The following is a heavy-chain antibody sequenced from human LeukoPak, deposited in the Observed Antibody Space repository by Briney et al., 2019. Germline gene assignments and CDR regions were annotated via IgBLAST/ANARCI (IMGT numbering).Heavy chain of an antibody. CDR2: INPNSGGT. Sequence: GASVKVSCKASGYTFTGYYMHWVRQAPGQGLEWMGWINPNSGGTNYAQKFQGWVTMTRDTSISTAYMELSRLRSDDTAVYYCARSMVRGVITNYYYYGMDVWGQGTTVTVSS. CDR1: GYTFTGYY. CDR3: ARSMVRGVITNYYYYGMDV. D-gene: IGHD3-10*01. J-gene: IGHJ6*02. V-gene: IGHV1-2*04.